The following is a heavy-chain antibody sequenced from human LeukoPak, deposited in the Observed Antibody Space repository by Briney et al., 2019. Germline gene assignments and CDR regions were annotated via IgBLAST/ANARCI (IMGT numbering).Heavy chain of an antibody. CDR1: GFTFSSYE. Sequence: GGSLRLSCAASGFTFSSYEMNWVRQAPGKGLEWVSYISSSGSTIYYADSVKGRFTISRDNAKNSLYLQMNSLRPDDTAVYYCAKDKGNYRGFDYWGQGTLVAVSS. CDR3: AKDKGNYRGFDY. V-gene: IGHV3-48*03. CDR2: ISSSGSTI. J-gene: IGHJ4*02. D-gene: IGHD4-11*01.